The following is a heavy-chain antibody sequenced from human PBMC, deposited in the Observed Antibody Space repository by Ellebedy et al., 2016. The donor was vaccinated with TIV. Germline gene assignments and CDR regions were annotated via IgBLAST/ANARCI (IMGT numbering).Heavy chain of an antibody. CDR1: GYAFTDYW. Sequence: GESLKISCNVFGYAFTDYWIAWVRQMPGKDLEWMGIIYPADSDSRYSPSFEGQGTISADKSINTAYLHWSSLKASDTAIYYCARHSRFKTPAANDPWGQGTLVTVSS. V-gene: IGHV5-51*01. D-gene: IGHD2-2*01. J-gene: IGHJ5*02. CDR2: IYPADSDS. CDR3: ARHSRFKTPAANDP.